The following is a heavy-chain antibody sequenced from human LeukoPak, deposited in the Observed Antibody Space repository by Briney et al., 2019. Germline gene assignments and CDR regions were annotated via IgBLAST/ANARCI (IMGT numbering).Heavy chain of an antibody. Sequence: SETLSLTCAVYGGSFSGYYWSWIRQPPGKGLEWIGEINHSGSTNYNPSLKSRVTISVDTSKNQFSLKLSSVTAADTAVYYCARGPEPLLLAFDIWGHGTMVTVSS. CDR3: ARGPEPLLLAFDI. CDR1: GGSFSGYY. V-gene: IGHV4-34*01. D-gene: IGHD1-14*01. J-gene: IGHJ3*02. CDR2: INHSGST.